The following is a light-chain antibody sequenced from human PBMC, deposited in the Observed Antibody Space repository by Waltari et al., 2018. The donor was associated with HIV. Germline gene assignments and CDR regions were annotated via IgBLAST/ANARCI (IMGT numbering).Light chain of an antibody. CDR3: HSRDTNSDHYV. CDR1: SLRSFF. CDR2: GAN. J-gene: IGLJ1*01. V-gene: IGLV3-19*01. Sequence: SSELTQDPVVSVALGQTINITCQGDSLRSFFANWCQRRPGQAPVLFVYGANRRPPGIPDRFSASNSGNTSSLIISDSQAVDEADYYCHSRDTNSDHYVFGGGTRVIV.